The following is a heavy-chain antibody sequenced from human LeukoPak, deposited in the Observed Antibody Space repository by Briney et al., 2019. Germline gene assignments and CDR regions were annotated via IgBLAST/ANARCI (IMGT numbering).Heavy chain of an antibody. CDR2: IYSGGST. V-gene: IGHV3-66*04. CDR1: GFTVSSNY. CDR3: ARPGSSGYYPPHTFDY. D-gene: IGHD3-22*01. J-gene: IGHJ4*02. Sequence: GGSLRLSCAASGFTVSSNYMSWVRQAPGKGLGWVSVIYSGGSTYYADSVKGRFTISRDNSKNTLYLQMNSLRAEDTAVYYCARPGSSGYYPPHTFDYWGQGTLVTVSS.